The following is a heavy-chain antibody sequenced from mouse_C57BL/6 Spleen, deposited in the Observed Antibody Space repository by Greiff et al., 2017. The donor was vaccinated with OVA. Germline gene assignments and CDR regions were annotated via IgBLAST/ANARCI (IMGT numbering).Heavy chain of an antibody. Sequence: EVKLQQSGPELVKPGASVKISCKASGYTFTDYYMNWVKQSHGKSLEWIGDINPNNGGTSYNQKFKGKATLTVDKSSSTAYMELRSLTSEDSAVYYCANQAQTAQATEFAYWGQGTLVTVSA. CDR3: ANQAQTAQATEFAY. V-gene: IGHV1-26*01. J-gene: IGHJ3*01. CDR2: INPNNGGT. D-gene: IGHD3-2*02. CDR1: GYTFTDYY.